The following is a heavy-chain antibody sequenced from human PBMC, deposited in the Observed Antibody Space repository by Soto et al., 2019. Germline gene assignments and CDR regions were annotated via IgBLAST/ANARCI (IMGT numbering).Heavy chain of an antibody. V-gene: IGHV3-66*01. CDR1: GFTFSSNY. D-gene: IGHD6-13*01. J-gene: IGHJ4*02. Sequence: EVQLVESGGGLVQPGGSLRLSCAASGFTFSSNYMSWVRQAPGKGLEWVSVIYSGGSTYYADSVKGRFTISRDNTKNTQYIQRNSLRAEDTAVYYCARGEGCISRWYLYGGQGTLVTVSS. CDR3: ARGEGCISRWYLY. CDR2: IYSGGST.